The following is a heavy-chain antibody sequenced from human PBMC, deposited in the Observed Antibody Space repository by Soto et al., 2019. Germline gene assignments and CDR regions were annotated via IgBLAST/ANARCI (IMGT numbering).Heavy chain of an antibody. D-gene: IGHD3-10*01. CDR3: ARGSIWFGEGDI. CDR1: GGSISNYY. CDR2: IYYTGST. V-gene: IGHV4-59*01. Sequence: QVQLHESGPGLVKPSETLSLTCTVSGGSISNYYWSWIRQPPGKGLEWIGYIYYTGSTDYNPSLKSRVTMSLDTSENQASLNLKSVTAADTAVYYSARGSIWFGEGDIWGQGPTVIVSS. J-gene: IGHJ3*02.